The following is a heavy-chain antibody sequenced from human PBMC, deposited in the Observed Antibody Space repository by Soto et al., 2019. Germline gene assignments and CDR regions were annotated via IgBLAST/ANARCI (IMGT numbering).Heavy chain of an antibody. CDR1: GYTFTSYG. Sequence: QVQLVQSGAEVKKPGASVKVSCKASGYTFTSYGISWVRQAPGQGLEWMGWISAYNGNTNYAQKLQGRVTMTTDTSTSTAYMELRSMRCYDTAVYYCARDINPYRDNWNYAGYWGQGTLVTVSS. J-gene: IGHJ4*02. V-gene: IGHV1-18*01. CDR2: ISAYNGNT. CDR3: ARDINPYRDNWNYAGY. D-gene: IGHD1-20*01.